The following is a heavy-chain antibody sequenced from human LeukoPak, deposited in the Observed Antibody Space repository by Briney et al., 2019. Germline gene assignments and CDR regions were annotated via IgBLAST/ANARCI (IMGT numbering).Heavy chain of an antibody. CDR1: GYTLTELS. V-gene: IGHV1-24*01. Sequence: ASVKVSCKVSGYTLTELSMHWVRQAPGKGLEWMGGFDPEDGETIYAQKFQGRVTMTEDTSTDTAYMELSSLRSEDTAVYYCATDPEGWVRGGVPYGMDVWGQGTTVTVSS. J-gene: IGHJ6*02. CDR2: FDPEDGET. CDR3: ATDPEGWVRGGVPYGMDV. D-gene: IGHD3-10*01.